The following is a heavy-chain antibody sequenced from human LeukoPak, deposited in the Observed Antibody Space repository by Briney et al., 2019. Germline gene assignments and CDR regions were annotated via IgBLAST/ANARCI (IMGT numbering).Heavy chain of an antibody. V-gene: IGHV1-46*01. CDR2: INPSGGST. D-gene: IGHD5-18*01. J-gene: IGHJ4*02. Sequence: ASVKVSCKASGYTFTSYFMHWVRQAPGQGLEWMGIINPSGGSTSYAQKFQGRVTMTEDTSTDTAYMELRSLRSDDTAVYYCARRYSYGPAFDYWGQGTLVTVSS. CDR1: GYTFTSYF. CDR3: ARRYSYGPAFDY.